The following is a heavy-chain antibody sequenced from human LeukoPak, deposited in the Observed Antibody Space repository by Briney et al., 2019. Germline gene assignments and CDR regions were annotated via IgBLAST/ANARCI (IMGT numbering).Heavy chain of an antibody. Sequence: PSETLSLTCTVSGGSIISTRDHWDWIRQPPGKGLEWIRSVHYSGTTYYTHNPSLRSRVTISVDTSKNQFSLEVTSVSAADTATYYCARRLHYCDFWGQGTLVSVSS. J-gene: IGHJ4*02. CDR3: ARRLHYCDF. CDR2: VHYSGTT. V-gene: IGHV4-39*01. CDR1: GGSIISTRDH. D-gene: IGHD2-21*02.